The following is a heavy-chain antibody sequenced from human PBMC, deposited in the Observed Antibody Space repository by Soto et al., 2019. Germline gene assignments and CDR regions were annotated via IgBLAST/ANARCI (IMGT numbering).Heavy chain of an antibody. Sequence: ASVKFSCKASGYTFTSYAMHWVRQAPGQRLEWMGWINAGNGNTKYSQKFQGRVTITRDTSASTAYMELSSLRSEDTAVYCCARGREWGPFPYGMDVWGQGTTVTVSS. CDR3: ARGREWGPFPYGMDV. V-gene: IGHV1-3*01. CDR1: GYTFTSYA. J-gene: IGHJ6*02. D-gene: IGHD3-3*01. CDR2: INAGNGNT.